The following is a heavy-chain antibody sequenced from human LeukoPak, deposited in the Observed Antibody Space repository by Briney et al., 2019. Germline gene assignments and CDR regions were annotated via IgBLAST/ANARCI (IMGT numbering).Heavy chain of an antibody. J-gene: IGHJ4*02. V-gene: IGHV4-30-4*01. CDR3: ARGRGSSWSTSDFDY. CDR1: GSSISSGDYY. CDR2: IYYSGST. D-gene: IGHD6-13*01. Sequence: SETLSLTCTVSGSSISSGDYYWSWIRQPPGKGLEWIGYIYYSGSTYYNPSLKSRVTISVDTSKNQFSLKLSSVTAADTAVYYCARGRGSSWSTSDFDYWGQGTLVTVSS.